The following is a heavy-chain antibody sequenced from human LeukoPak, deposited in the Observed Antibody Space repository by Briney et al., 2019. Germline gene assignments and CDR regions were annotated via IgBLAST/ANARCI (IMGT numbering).Heavy chain of an antibody. CDR1: GGSFSGYY. Sequence: ETLSLTCAVYGGSFSGYYWSWVRQAPGKGLEWVSAISGSGGSTYYADSVKGRFTISRDNSKNTLYLQMNSLRAEDTAVYYCAKVLTYYYDSSGPLLAFDYWGQGTLVTVSS. CDR3: AKVLTYYYDSSGPLLAFDY. CDR2: ISGSGGST. V-gene: IGHV3-23*01. D-gene: IGHD3-22*01. J-gene: IGHJ4*02.